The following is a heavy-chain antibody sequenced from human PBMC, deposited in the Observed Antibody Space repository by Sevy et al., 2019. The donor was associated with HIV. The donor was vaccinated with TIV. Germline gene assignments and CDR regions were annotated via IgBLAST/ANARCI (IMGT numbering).Heavy chain of an antibody. CDR3: AKDFYPDYYDSSGFTSAGWFDP. Sequence: GGSLRLSCAASGFTFSSYAMSWVRQAPGKGLEWVSATSGSGGSTYYADSVKGRFTISRDNSKNTLYLQMNSLRAEDTAVYYCAKDFYPDYYDSSGFTSAGWFDPWGQGTLVTVSS. J-gene: IGHJ5*02. CDR2: TSGSGGST. V-gene: IGHV3-23*01. D-gene: IGHD3-22*01. CDR1: GFTFSSYA.